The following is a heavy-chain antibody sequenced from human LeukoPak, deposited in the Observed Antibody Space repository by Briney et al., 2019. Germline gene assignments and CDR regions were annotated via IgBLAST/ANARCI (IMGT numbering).Heavy chain of an antibody. J-gene: IGHJ4*02. D-gene: IGHD1-14*01. V-gene: IGHV4-34*01. CDR3: ARGYNLDHYYFDY. Sequence: GSLRLSCVASGFALGSYAMTWIRQPPGKGLEWIGEINHSGSTNYNPSLKSRVTISVDTSKNQFSLKLSSVTAADTAVYYCARGYNLDHYYFDYWGQGTLVTVSS. CDR2: INHSGST. CDR1: GFALGSYA.